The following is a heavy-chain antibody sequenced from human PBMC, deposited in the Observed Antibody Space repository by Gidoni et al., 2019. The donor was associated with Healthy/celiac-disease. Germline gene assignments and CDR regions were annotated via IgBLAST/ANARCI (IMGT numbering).Heavy chain of an antibody. V-gene: IGHV1-69*04. D-gene: IGHD5-18*01. CDR1: GGTFSSYA. Sequence: QVQLVQSGAEVKKPGSSVKVSCKASGGTFSSYAISWVRQAPGQGLEWMGRIIPILGIANYAQKFQGRVTITADKSTSTAYMELSSLRSEDTAVYYCARDHGGYSYYYYYGMDVWGQGTTVTVSS. CDR2: IIPILGIA. J-gene: IGHJ6*02. CDR3: ARDHGGYSYYYYYGMDV.